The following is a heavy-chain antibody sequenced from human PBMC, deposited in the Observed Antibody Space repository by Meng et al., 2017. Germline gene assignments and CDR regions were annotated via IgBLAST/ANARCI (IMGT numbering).Heavy chain of an antibody. CDR2: INPSGGST. D-gene: IGHD2-21*01. V-gene: IGHV1-46*01. CDR3: ASSSGWGDPVYDY. Sequence: QVWLVQSGAEVKKPGASVKVSCKSSGYTFTSYYMHWVRQAPGQGLEWMGIINPSGGSTSYAQKFQGRVTMTRDTSTSTVYMELSSLRSEDTAVYYCASSSGWGDPVYDYWGQGTLVTVSS. CDR1: GYTFTSYY. J-gene: IGHJ4*02.